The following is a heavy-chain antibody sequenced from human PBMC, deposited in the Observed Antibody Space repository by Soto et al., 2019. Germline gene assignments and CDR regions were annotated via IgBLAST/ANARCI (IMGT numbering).Heavy chain of an antibody. V-gene: IGHV1-46*01. J-gene: IGHJ4*02. CDR1: GYTFTSYG. Sequence: GASVKVSCKASGYTFTSYGISWVRQAPGQGLEWMGIINPSGGSTSYAQKFQGRVTMTRDTSTSTVYMELSSLRSDDTAVYYCARVDNWNQPDYWGQGTLVTVSS. CDR3: ARVDNWNQPDY. D-gene: IGHD1-20*01. CDR2: INPSGGST.